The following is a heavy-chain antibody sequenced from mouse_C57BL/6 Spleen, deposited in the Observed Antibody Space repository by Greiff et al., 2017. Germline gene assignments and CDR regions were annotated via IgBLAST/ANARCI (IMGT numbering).Heavy chain of an antibody. Sequence: VQLQQSGPELVKPGASVKISCKASGYAFSSSWMNWVKQRPGKSLEWIGRIYPGDGGTNYNGKFKGKATLTADKSSSTAYMQLSSLTAEDAAVYFCARSHGYYWYFDVWGTGTTVTVSA. V-gene: IGHV1-82*01. J-gene: IGHJ1*03. D-gene: IGHD2-2*01. CDR1: GYAFSSSW. CDR2: IYPGDGGT. CDR3: ARSHGYYWYFDV.